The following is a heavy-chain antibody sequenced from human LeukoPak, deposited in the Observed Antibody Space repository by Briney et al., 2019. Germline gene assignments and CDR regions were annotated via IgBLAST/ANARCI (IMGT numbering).Heavy chain of an antibody. D-gene: IGHD3-3*01. V-gene: IGHV3-23*01. CDR2: ISGSGGST. J-gene: IGHJ3*02. Sequence: GGSLRLSCAASGFTFSSYAMSWVRQAPGKGLEWVSAISGSGGSTYYADSVKGRFTISRDNSRNTLYLQMNSLRAEDTAVYYCAKDQDREFYDFWSGLSASDIWGQGTMVTVSS. CDR1: GFTFSSYA. CDR3: AKDQDREFYDFWSGLSASDI.